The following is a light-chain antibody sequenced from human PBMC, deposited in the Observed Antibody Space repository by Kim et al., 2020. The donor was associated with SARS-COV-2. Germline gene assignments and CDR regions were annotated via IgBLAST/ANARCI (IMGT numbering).Light chain of an antibody. CDR2: DAS. CDR3: QQYDNLSVT. J-gene: IGKJ2*01. Sequence: DIQMTKSPSSLSASVGDRVTITCQASQDISNYLNWYQQKPGKAPKLLIYDASNLETGVPSRFSGSGSGTDFTFTISSLQPEDIATYYCQQYDNLSVTFGQGTKLEI. CDR1: QDISNY. V-gene: IGKV1-33*01.